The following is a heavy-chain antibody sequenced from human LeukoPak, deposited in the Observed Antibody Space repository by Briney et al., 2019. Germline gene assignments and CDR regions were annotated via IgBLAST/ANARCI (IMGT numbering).Heavy chain of an antibody. D-gene: IGHD5-24*01. CDR3: ARGEQEMATMSIDY. J-gene: IGHJ4*02. CDR2: ISSLGSTI. CDR1: GFTFRTYS. Sequence: GGSLRLSCAASGFTFRTYSMNWDRQAPGKGLEWVSYISSLGSTIYYADSVKGRFTISRDNAKNSLYLQMDSLRAEDTAVYFCARGEQEMATMSIDYWGQGALVTVSS. V-gene: IGHV3-48*01.